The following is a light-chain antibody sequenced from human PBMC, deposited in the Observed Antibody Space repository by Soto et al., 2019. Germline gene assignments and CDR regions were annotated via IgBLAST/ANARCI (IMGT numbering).Light chain of an antibody. CDR2: DTS. Sequence: EIVLTQSPGTLSLSPGERATLSCRAIQSVSSTYLIWYQQKPGQAPRLLIYDTSNRASGIPARFSGSGSGTDFTLTISSLEPEDSAVYYCLQYGSSLLVAFGQGTKVDIK. J-gene: IGKJ1*01. CDR1: QSVSSTY. CDR3: LQYGSSLLVA. V-gene: IGKV3-20*01.